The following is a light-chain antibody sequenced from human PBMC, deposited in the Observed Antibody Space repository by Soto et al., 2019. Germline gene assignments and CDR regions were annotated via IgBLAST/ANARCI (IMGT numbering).Light chain of an antibody. Sequence: ETVMTQSPATLSVSPGDTATLSCRSSQNVHINLAWYQQKPGQAPTLLIYGVSARAPGVPARFSGAGSGTEFTLTILSLQSADFAVYYCQQYDTLPRTFGQGTKVAIQ. V-gene: IGKV3-15*01. J-gene: IGKJ2*01. CDR1: QNVHIN. CDR3: QQYDTLPRT. CDR2: GVS.